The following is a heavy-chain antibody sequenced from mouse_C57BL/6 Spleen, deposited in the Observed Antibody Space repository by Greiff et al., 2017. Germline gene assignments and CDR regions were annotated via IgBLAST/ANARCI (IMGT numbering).Heavy chain of an antibody. CDR3: AREGYVLYYFDY. V-gene: IGHV1-61*01. Sequence: VQLQQPGAELVRPGSSVKLSCKASGYTFTSYWMDWVKQRPGQGLEWIGNIYPSDSETHYNQKFKDKATLTVDKSSSTAYMQLSSLTSEDSAVYYCAREGYVLYYFDYWGQGTTLTVSS. CDR2: IYPSDSET. D-gene: IGHD2-10*02. CDR1: GYTFTSYW. J-gene: IGHJ2*01.